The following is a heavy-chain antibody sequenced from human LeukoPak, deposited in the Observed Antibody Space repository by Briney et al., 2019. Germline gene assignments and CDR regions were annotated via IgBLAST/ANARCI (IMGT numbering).Heavy chain of an antibody. CDR2: IYYTGRT. J-gene: IGHJ4*02. V-gene: IGHV4-59*01. Sequence: SETLSLTCTVSDGSISSYYWSWIRQPPGKGLEWIGYIYYTGRTDYNPSFKSRVTILVDTSKNQFSLSLSSVTAADTAVYYCARAATGTYGGFDYWGQGTLVTVSS. D-gene: IGHD1-1*01. CDR1: DGSISSYY. CDR3: ARAATGTYGGFDY.